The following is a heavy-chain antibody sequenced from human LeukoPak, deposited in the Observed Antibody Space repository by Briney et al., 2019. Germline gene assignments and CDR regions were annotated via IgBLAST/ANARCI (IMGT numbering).Heavy chain of an antibody. CDR2: IWYDGSSK. D-gene: IGHD2-8*01. CDR3: ARPLNYYYYGMDV. Sequence: GGSLRLSCAASGFTFSSYGMHWVRQAPGKGLEWVAVIWYDGSSKYYADSVKGRFTISRDNSKNTLYLQMNSLRAEDTAVYYCARPLNYYYYGMDVWGQGTTVTVSS. J-gene: IGHJ6*02. V-gene: IGHV3-33*01. CDR1: GFTFSSYG.